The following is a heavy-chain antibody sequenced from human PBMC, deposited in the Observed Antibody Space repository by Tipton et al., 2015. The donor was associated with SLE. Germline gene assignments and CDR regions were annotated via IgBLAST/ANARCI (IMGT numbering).Heavy chain of an antibody. Sequence: SLRLSCAASGFTFSSYAMHWVRQAPGKGLEWVAVISYDGSNKYYADSVKGRFTISRDNSKNTLYLQMNSLRAEDTAVYYCARGGEVYGMDVWGQGTTVTVSS. D-gene: IGHD4-17*01. J-gene: IGHJ6*02. CDR2: ISYDGSNK. CDR3: ARGGEVYGMDV. V-gene: IGHV3-30-3*01. CDR1: GFTFSSYA.